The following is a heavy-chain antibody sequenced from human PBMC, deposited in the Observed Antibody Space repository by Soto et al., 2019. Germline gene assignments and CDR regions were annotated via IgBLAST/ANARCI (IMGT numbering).Heavy chain of an antibody. V-gene: IGHV3-66*01. CDR3: ARVGNCSGGSCYWGDYPPFDY. D-gene: IGHD2-15*01. CDR2: IYSGGST. Sequence: GESLKISCAASGFTVSSNYMSWVRQAPGKGLEWVSVIYSGGSTYYADSVKGRFTISRDNSKNTLYLQMNSLRAEDTAVYYCARVGNCSGGSCYWGDYPPFDYWGQGTLVTVSS. J-gene: IGHJ4*02. CDR1: GFTVSSNY.